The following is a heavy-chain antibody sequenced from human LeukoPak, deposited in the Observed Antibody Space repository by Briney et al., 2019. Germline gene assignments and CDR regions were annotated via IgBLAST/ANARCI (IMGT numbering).Heavy chain of an antibody. CDR1: GYTFTSYG. J-gene: IGHJ4*02. Sequence: ASVKVSCEASGYTFTSYGINWVRQAPGQGLEWMGWISTYNGDTNYAQNLQGRVTMTTDTSTSTAYMELRSLRSDDTAVYYCGREGLGELSLDYWGQGTLATVSS. V-gene: IGHV1-18*01. CDR2: ISTYNGDT. D-gene: IGHD3-16*01. CDR3: GREGLGELSLDY.